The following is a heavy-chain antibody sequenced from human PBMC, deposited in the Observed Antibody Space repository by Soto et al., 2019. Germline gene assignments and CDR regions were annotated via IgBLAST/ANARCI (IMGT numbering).Heavy chain of an antibody. CDR3: ARDLRIQLWPPGY. J-gene: IGHJ4*02. Sequence: ASVKVSCKASGYTFTGYYMHWVRPAPGQGFEGMGWINHNSGGTNYAQKFQGRVTMTRDTSISTAYMELSSLRPDDTAVYYCARDLRIQLWPPGYWGQGTLVTVSS. CDR1: GYTFTGYY. V-gene: IGHV1-2*02. D-gene: IGHD5-18*01. CDR2: INHNSGGT.